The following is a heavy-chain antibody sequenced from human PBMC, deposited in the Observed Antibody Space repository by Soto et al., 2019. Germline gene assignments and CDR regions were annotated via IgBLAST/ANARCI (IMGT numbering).Heavy chain of an antibody. Sequence: QVQLVESGGGVVQPGRSLRLSCAASGFTFSSYGIHWVRQAPGKGLEWVALISHDGTDKYYADSVKGRFTISRDNFKNPLYLQMSSLRPEDTAVYYCVKERYAQLWLEDYGMDVWGQGTTVTV. J-gene: IGHJ6*02. D-gene: IGHD5-18*01. CDR3: VKERYAQLWLEDYGMDV. CDR1: GFTFSSYG. V-gene: IGHV3-30*18. CDR2: ISHDGTDK.